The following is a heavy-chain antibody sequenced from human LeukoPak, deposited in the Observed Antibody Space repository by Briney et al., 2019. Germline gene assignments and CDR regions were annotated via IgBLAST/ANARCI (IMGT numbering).Heavy chain of an antibody. CDR2: TYYRSKWYS. V-gene: IGHV6-1*01. J-gene: IGHJ4*02. Sequence: SQTLSLTCAISGDSVSSNSAAWNWIRQSPSRGLEWLGRTYYRSKWYSDFAVSVRGRITVNPDTSKNQFSLQLNSVTPEDTAVYYCTRYTNSGWFFDYWGQGSLVTVSS. D-gene: IGHD6-19*01. CDR1: GDSVSSNSAA. CDR3: TRYTNSGWFFDY.